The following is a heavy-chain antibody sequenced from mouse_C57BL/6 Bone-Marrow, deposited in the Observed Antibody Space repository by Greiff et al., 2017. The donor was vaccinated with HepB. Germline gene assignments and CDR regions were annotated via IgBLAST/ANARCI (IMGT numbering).Heavy chain of an antibody. D-gene: IGHD1-1*01. CDR2: IRSKSSNYAT. J-gene: IGHJ3*01. V-gene: IGHV10-3*01. CDR1: GFTFNTYA. Sequence: EVQRVESGGGLVQPKGSLKLSCAASGFTFNTYAMHWVRQAPGKGLEWVARIRSKSSNYATYYADSVKDRFTISRDDSQSMLYLQMNNLKTEDTAMYYCVSGDYYGSRPPGFAYWGQGTLVTVSA. CDR3: VSGDYYGSRPPGFAY.